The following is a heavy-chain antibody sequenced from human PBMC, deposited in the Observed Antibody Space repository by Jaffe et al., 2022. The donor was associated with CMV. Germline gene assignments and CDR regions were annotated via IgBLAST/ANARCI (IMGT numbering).Heavy chain of an antibody. CDR3: ARVDYYGSGSYYGPFDP. V-gene: IGHV4-59*01. CDR1: GGSISSYY. CDR2: IYYSGST. J-gene: IGHJ5*02. Sequence: QVQLQESGPGLVKPSETLSLTCTVSGGSISSYYWSWIRQPPGKGLEWIGYIYYSGSTNYNPSLKSRVTISVDTSKNQFSLKLSSVTAADTAVYYCARVDYYGSGSYYGPFDPWGQGTLVTVSS. D-gene: IGHD3-10*01.